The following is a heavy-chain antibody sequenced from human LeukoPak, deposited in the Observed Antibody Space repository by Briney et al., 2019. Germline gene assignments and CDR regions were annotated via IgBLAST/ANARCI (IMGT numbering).Heavy chain of an antibody. CDR2: IYYSGST. Sequence: NPSETLSLTCTVSGGSISSYYWSWIRQPPGKGLEWIGYIYYSGSTNYNPSLKSRVTISVDTSKNQFSLKLSSVTAADTAVYYCAREMDGYNKGYFDYWGQGTLVTVSS. D-gene: IGHD5-24*01. J-gene: IGHJ4*02. CDR1: GGSISSYY. CDR3: AREMDGYNKGYFDY. V-gene: IGHV4-59*01.